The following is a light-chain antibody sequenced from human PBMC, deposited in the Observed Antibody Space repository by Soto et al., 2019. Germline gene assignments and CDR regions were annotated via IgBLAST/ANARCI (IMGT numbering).Light chain of an antibody. V-gene: IGLV1-40*01. CDR2: ANS. J-gene: IGLJ2*01. CDR3: QSYDSSLTGVV. CDR1: SSNIGADYD. Sequence: QLVLTQPPSVSGAPGQRVTISCTGSSSNIGADYDVHWYQQLPGTAPKLLIYANSHRPSGVPDRFSGSKSGTSASLAITGLQAEDEADYYCQSYDSSLTGVVFGGGTKLTVL.